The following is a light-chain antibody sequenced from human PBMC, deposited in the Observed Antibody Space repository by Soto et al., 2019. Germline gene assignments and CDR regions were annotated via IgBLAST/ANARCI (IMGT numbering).Light chain of an antibody. CDR3: QQLNIFPPLFT. V-gene: IGKV1-9*01. J-gene: IGKJ3*01. Sequence: DIQLTQSPFFLSASVGDRVTITCSASQGIRSYLAWYQQRQGKAPELLIYGASTLRTGVASRFSGSGAGTHFSLTNSSMQPEDFATYFCQQLNIFPPLFTFGPGTKVDIK. CDR2: GAS. CDR1: QGIRSY.